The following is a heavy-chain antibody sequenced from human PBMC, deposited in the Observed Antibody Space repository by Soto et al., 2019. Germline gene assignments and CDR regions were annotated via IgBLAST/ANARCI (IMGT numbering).Heavy chain of an antibody. CDR3: AMVGGWSGGSRGMDV. J-gene: IGHJ6*02. CDR1: GLIFSDYH. V-gene: IGHV3-72*01. CDR2: IRRKANSYTT. D-gene: IGHD6-19*01. Sequence: EVQLVESGGGLVQPGGSLRLSCAASGLIFSDYHMDWVRQAPGKGLEWVGRIRRKANSYTTEYATSVKGRLTISRDDSKGSQYIKTSRQKSADTGVYYCAMVGGWSGGSRGMDVWGQGTTVTVSS.